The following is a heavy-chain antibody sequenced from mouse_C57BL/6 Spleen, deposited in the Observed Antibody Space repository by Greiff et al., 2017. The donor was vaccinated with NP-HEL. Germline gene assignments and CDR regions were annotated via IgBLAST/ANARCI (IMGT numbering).Heavy chain of an antibody. J-gene: IGHJ3*01. V-gene: IGHV1-82*01. Sequence: QVQLQQSGPELVKPGASVKISCKASGYAFSSSWMNWVKQRPGKGLEWIGRIYPGDGDTNYNGKFKGKATLTADKSSSTAYMQLSSLTSEDSAVYFCAGGKGGYGPFAYWGQGTLVTVSA. D-gene: IGHD2-2*01. CDR1: GYAFSSSW. CDR3: AGGKGGYGPFAY. CDR2: IYPGDGDT.